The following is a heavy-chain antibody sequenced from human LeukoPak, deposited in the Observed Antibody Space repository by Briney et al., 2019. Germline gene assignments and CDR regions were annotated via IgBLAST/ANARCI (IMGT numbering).Heavy chain of an antibody. CDR2: TYYRSKWYN. Sequence: SQTLSLTCAISGDSVSSNSAAWNWIRQSPSRGLEWLGRTYYRSKWYNDYAVSVKSRITINPDTSKNQFSLQLNSVTPEDTAVYYCAREASSSGWYYYYYYYMDVRGKGTTVTVSS. D-gene: IGHD6-19*01. CDR3: AREASSSGWYYYYYYYMDV. J-gene: IGHJ6*03. CDR1: GDSVSSNSAA. V-gene: IGHV6-1*01.